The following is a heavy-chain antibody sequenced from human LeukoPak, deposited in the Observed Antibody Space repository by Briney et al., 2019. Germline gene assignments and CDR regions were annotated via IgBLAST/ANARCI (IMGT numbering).Heavy chain of an antibody. CDR1: GGSFSGYY. D-gene: IGHD5-24*01. V-gene: IGHV4-34*01. Sequence: PSETLSLTCAVYGGSFSGYYWSWFRQPPGKGLEWIGEISHTGSTNYNPSLKSRVTISVDTSKNQFSLKLPSVTAADTAVYYCARLRGDGYNYVDSWGQGTLVTASS. CDR3: ARLRGDGYNYVDS. CDR2: ISHTGST. J-gene: IGHJ4*02.